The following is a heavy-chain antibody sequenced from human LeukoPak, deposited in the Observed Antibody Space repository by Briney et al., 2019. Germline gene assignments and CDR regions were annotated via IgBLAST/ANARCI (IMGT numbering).Heavy chain of an antibody. CDR1: GYTFTSYD. CDR2: MNPNSGNT. J-gene: IGHJ4*02. Sequence: ASVKVSCKASGYTFTSYDINWVRQATGQGLEWMGWMNPNSGNTGYAQKFQGRVTMTRNTSISTAYMELSSLRSEDTAVYYSARARPQYSSGWYSGHYFDYWGQGTLVTVSS. D-gene: IGHD6-19*01. V-gene: IGHV1-8*01. CDR3: ARARPQYSSGWYSGHYFDY.